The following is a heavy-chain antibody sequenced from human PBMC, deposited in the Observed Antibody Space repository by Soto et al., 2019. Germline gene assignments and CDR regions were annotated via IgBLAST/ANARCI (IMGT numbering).Heavy chain of an antibody. CDR2: IDPSDSYT. D-gene: IGHD2-15*01. V-gene: IGHV5-10-1*01. J-gene: IGHJ6*02. CDR3: ARLKQVDPYYYYGMDV. Sequence: GESLKISCKGSGYSFTSYWISRVRQMPGKGLEWMGRIDPSDSYTNYSPSFQGHVTISADKSTSTAYLQWSSLKASDTAMYYCARLKQVDPYYYYGMDVWGQGTTVTVSS. CDR1: GYSFTSYW.